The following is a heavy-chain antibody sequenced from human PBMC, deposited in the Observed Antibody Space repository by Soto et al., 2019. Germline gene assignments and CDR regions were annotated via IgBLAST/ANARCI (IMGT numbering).Heavy chain of an antibody. CDR3: ARSRVGSRFFDY. Sequence: GGSLRLSCAASGFTFSSYAMSWVRQAPGKGLEWVSAISGSGGSTYYADSVKGRFTISRDNSKNTLYLQMNSLRAEDTAVYYCARSRVGSRFFDYWGQGTLVTVSS. J-gene: IGHJ4*02. V-gene: IGHV3-23*01. CDR1: GFTFSSYA. CDR2: ISGSGGST. D-gene: IGHD3-10*01.